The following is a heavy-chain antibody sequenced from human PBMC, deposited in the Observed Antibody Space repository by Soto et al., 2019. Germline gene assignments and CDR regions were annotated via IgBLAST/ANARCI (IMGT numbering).Heavy chain of an antibody. CDR3: ARGGSGYTWFNEF. V-gene: IGHV1-69*01. D-gene: IGHD3-22*01. CDR1: GGLFSSYP. CDR2: IIPVFQTA. Sequence: QEQLVQSGAEVKKPGSSVKVSCKASGGLFSSYPITWVRQVPGQGLEWMGGIIPVFQTAYYTQTFQGRVTITAAESTNTAYTELSSLRSEDTAIYSCARGGSGYTWFNEFWGQGTLVTVSS. J-gene: IGHJ4*02.